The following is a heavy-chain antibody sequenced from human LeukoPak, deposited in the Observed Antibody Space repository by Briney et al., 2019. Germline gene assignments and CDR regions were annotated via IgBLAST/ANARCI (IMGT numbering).Heavy chain of an antibody. CDR1: GFVFTTYG. V-gene: IGHV3-30*02. J-gene: IGHJ4*02. CDR2: IRYDGSDK. D-gene: IGHD3-10*01. CDR3: AKERVRGVSYFDF. Sequence: GGSLRLSCAASGFVFTTYGMYWVRQAPGTGLEGVALIRYDGSDKDYADSVKGRFTIPRDNSQNTLYLQMNSLQPDDTAVYYCAKERVRGVSYFDFWGEGSLVIVSS.